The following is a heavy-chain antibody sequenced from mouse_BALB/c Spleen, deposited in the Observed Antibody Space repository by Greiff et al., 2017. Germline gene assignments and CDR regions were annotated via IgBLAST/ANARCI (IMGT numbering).Heavy chain of an antibody. V-gene: IGHV5-9-4*01. CDR3: ERVRDTTRFAY. CDR2: ISSGGSYT. D-gene: IGHD1-1*01. Sequence: EVKLVESGGGLVKPGGSLKLSCAASGFTFSSYAMSWVRQSPEKRLEWVAEISSGGSYTYYPDTVTGRFTISRDNAKNTLYLEMSSLRSEDTAMYYCERVRDTTRFAYWGQGTLVTVSA. J-gene: IGHJ3*01. CDR1: GFTFSSYA.